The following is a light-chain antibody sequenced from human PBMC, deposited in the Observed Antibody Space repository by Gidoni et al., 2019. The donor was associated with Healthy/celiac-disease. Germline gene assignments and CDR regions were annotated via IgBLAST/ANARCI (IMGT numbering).Light chain of an antibody. CDR1: QGISSY. J-gene: IGKJ3*01. Sequence: DLQLTQSPSFLSASLVDRVTITGRASQGISSYLAGYQQKPGKAPKLLIYAASTLQSGVPSRFSGSGSGTEFTLTISSLQPEDFATYYCRQRTFXPXTKVDIK. CDR2: AAS. CDR3: RQRT. V-gene: IGKV1-9*01.